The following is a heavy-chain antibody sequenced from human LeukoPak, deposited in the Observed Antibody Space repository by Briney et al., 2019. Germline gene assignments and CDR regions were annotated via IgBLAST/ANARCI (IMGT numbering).Heavy chain of an antibody. CDR2: FDPEDGET. D-gene: IGHD2-15*01. V-gene: IGHV1-24*01. CDR3: ATQKKRLPRSAFDI. J-gene: IGHJ3*02. Sequence: ASVKVSCKVSGYTLTELSMHWVRQAPGKGLEWMGGFDPEDGETIYAQKFQGRVTMTEDTSTDTAYVELSSLRAEDTAVYYCATQKKRLPRSAFDIWGQGTMVTVSS. CDR1: GYTLTELS.